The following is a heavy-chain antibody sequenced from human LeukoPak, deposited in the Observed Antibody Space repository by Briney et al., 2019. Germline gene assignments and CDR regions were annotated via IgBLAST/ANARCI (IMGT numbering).Heavy chain of an antibody. CDR2: IYYSGNT. CDR3: ATNRVGTYDRPFDI. J-gene: IGHJ3*02. CDR1: SGPFGSYY. D-gene: IGHD1-26*01. V-gene: IGHV4-59*08. Sequence: SETLSLTCTVSSGPFGSYYWSWIRQPPGKGLEWIGYIYYSGNTNYDPSLKSRVTISVDTSKNQFSLKLSSVTAADTAVYFCATNRVGTYDRPFDIWGQGTMVTVSS.